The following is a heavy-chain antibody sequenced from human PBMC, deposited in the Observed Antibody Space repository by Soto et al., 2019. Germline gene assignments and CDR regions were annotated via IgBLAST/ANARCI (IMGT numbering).Heavy chain of an antibody. CDR2: ISYDGSNK. CDR1: GFTLSSYA. J-gene: IGHJ4*02. CDR3: ARDLGVGATPTYYFDY. V-gene: IGHV3-30-3*01. Sequence: GXSLRLSCAASGFTLSSYAMHWVRQAPVKGLEWVAVISYDGSNKYYADSVKGRFTISRDNSKNTLYLQMNSLRAEDTAVYYCARDLGVGATPTYYFDYWGQGTLVTVSS. D-gene: IGHD1-26*01.